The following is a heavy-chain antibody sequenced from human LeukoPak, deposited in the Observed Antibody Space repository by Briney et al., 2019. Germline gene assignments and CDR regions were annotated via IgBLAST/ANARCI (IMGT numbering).Heavy chain of an antibody. Sequence: GGSLRLSCAASGFTFTRFNMNWVRQAPGKGLELVSSITTSGTYIYYADSVQGRFTISRDNAKNSLYLRMNSLRAEDTAVYYCARPFYYDTNGGEGMDVWGQGTTVTVSS. CDR2: ITTSGTYI. J-gene: IGHJ6*02. CDR1: GFTFTRFN. V-gene: IGHV3-21*06. CDR3: ARPFYYDTNGGEGMDV. D-gene: IGHD2-8*01.